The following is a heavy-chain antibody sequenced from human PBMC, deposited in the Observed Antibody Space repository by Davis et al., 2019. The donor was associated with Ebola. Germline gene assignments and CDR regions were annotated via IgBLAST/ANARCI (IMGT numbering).Heavy chain of an antibody. Sequence: GESLKISCGGSGFTFSSYWMTWVRQAPGKGLEWLANIKPDGTQVYYVDSVKGRFTVSRDNAKNSLYLQMNSLRAEDTAMYYCARGIVVVVAATRGSWFDPWGQGTLVTVSS. CDR2: IKPDGTQV. D-gene: IGHD2-15*01. J-gene: IGHJ5*02. CDR1: GFTFSSYW. V-gene: IGHV3-7*01. CDR3: ARGIVVVVAATRGSWFDP.